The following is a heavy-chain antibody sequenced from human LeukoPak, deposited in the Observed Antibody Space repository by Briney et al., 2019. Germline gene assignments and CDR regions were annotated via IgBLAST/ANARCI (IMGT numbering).Heavy chain of an antibody. CDR3: ARAFSSGRRFDY. D-gene: IGHD3-22*01. V-gene: IGHV1-46*01. Sequence: ASVKASCKASGYTFTNYYIHWVRQAPGQGLEWMGIINPSGGSTTNYAQKFQGRVTMTRDTSTSTVDMELSSLISEDTAVYYCARAFSSGRRFDYWGQGTLVTVSS. CDR2: INPSGGSTT. CDR1: GYTFTNYY. J-gene: IGHJ4*02.